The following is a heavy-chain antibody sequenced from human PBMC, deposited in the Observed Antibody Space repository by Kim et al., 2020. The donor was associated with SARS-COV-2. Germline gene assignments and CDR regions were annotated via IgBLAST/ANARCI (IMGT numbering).Heavy chain of an antibody. CDR3: ARGRGWLRNFDY. J-gene: IGHJ4*02. CDR2: IYNSGST. Sequence: SETLSLTCTASSGSITSYYWSWIRQPPGKGLEWIGYIYNSGSTKYNPTPKSQVTISADTSKNQFFLKLISVTAADTAVYYCARGRGWLRNFDYWGQGTLVTVSS. V-gene: IGHV4-59*01. D-gene: IGHD5-12*01. CDR1: SGSITSYY.